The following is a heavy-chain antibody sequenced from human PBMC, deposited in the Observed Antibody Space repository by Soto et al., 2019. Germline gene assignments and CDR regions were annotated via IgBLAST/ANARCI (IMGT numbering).Heavy chain of an antibody. Sequence: ASVKVSCKASGYTLTSHGISWVRQAPGQGLEWMGWISTYNGNTKYAQKFQERVTMTADTSTNTAHMELRSLRSDDTAMYYCARGYYDSSGPFDYWGQGTLVTASS. CDR2: ISTYNGNT. CDR3: ARGYYDSSGPFDY. J-gene: IGHJ4*02. CDR1: GYTLTSHG. V-gene: IGHV1-18*01. D-gene: IGHD3-22*01.